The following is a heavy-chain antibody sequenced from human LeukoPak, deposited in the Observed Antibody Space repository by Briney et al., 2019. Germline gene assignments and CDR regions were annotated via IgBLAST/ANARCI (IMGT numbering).Heavy chain of an antibody. CDR1: GFTFSSYG. D-gene: IGHD2-21*01. CDR2: IRYDGSNK. CDR3: AKVGTVVVVIARGEAFDI. V-gene: IGHV3-30*02. Sequence: GGSLRLSCAASGFTFSSYGMHWVRQAPGKGLEWVAFIRYDGSNKYYADSVKGRFTISRDNSKNTLYLQMNSLRAEDTAVYYCAKVGTVVVVIARGEAFDIRGQGTMVTVSS. J-gene: IGHJ3*02.